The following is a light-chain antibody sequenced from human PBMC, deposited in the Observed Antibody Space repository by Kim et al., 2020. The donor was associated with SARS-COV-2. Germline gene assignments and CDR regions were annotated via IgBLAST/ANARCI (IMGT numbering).Light chain of an antibody. V-gene: IGKV4-1*01. Sequence: RATINCRYSQSIVYSSNYQIYLAWYQQNPGQPPKLHICCVSIRESGVPDRFSGSGSGTDFTLTNSSLQAEDVAVYYSQQYYSSPLTLGQETKLE. CDR2: CVS. J-gene: IGKJ2*01. CDR1: QSIVYSSNYQIY. CDR3: QQYYSSPLT.